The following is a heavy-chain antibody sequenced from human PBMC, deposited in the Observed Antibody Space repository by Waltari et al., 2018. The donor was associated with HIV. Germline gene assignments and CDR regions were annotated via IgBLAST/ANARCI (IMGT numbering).Heavy chain of an antibody. J-gene: IGHJ4*02. Sequence: EVHLVESGGGLVQPGGSLRLSCAASELKFGNYWMHCAPQAPGTGLVWVSRITEDGSYADYADSVGGRFTISRDNARNTLFLHMNSLTADDTAVYYCVRGSSTPGIDYWGQGTLVTVSS. CDR1: ELKFGNYW. CDR2: ITEDGSYA. CDR3: VRGSSTPGIDY. D-gene: IGHD2-2*01. V-gene: IGHV3-74*01.